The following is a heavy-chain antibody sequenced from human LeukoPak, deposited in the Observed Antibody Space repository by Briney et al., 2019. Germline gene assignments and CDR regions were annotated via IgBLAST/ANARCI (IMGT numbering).Heavy chain of an antibody. CDR1: GFTFSSYA. Sequence: GGSLRLSCATSGFTFSSYAISWVRQVPGKGLEWVSCISGGGGSTAYADSVKGRFTISRDNSKKTLYLQMNSLRAEDTAVYYCAKNKGSSTPSFDYWGQGTLVTVSS. J-gene: IGHJ4*02. CDR3: AKNKGSSTPSFDY. D-gene: IGHD6-6*01. V-gene: IGHV3-23*01. CDR2: ISGGGGST.